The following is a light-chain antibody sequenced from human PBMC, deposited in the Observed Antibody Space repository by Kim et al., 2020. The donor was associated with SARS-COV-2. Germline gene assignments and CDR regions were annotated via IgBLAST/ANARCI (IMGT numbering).Light chain of an antibody. Sequence: DIQLTQSPSTLSASVGDTVTITCRASQGISNWLAWYQQKPGKAPILLIYDASTLETGVPSRFSGSGSGAGFTLTISSLQPDDFATYYCQQYSGYLLSFGGGTKVDIK. V-gene: IGKV1-5*01. CDR3: QQYSGYLLS. J-gene: IGKJ4*01. CDR2: DAS. CDR1: QGISNW.